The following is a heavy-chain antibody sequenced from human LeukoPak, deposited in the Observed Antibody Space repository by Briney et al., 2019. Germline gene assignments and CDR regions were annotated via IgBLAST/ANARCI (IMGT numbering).Heavy chain of an antibody. D-gene: IGHD5-12*01. CDR3: ARLPTYSGYDPEFDY. CDR1: GGSISSSTYY. V-gene: IGHV4-39*07. Sequence: SETLSLTCTVSGGSISSSTYYWGWIRQPPGKGLEWIGSIYYSGSTYYNPSLKSRVTISVDTSKNQFSLKLSSVTAADTAVYYCARLPTYSGYDPEFDYWGQGTLVTVSS. CDR2: IYYSGST. J-gene: IGHJ4*02.